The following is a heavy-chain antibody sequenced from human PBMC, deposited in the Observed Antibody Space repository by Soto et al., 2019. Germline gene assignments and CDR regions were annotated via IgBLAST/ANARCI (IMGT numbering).Heavy chain of an antibody. CDR2: VFSSGST. D-gene: IGHD3-3*02. V-gene: IGHV4-4*07. J-gene: IGHJ6*02. CDR3: ARAAFSYFGMDG. CDR1: GGAISSYY. Sequence: LSLTCSVPGGAISSYYWSWVRQPAGKGLEWIGRVFSSGSTNYNASLKSRVTMSIDTSKNEVSLTLRSVTAADTAVDYCARAAFSYFGMDGWGPGCTGTVAS.